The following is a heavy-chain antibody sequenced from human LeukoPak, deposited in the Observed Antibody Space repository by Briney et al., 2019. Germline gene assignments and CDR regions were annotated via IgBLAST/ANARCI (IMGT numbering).Heavy chain of an antibody. CDR3: ARIDDILTGYYRVGAFDI. CDR1: GGSISIYY. J-gene: IGHJ3*02. Sequence: SETLSLTCTVSGGSISIYYWSWIRQPPGKGLEWIGYIYYSGSTNYNPSLKSRVTISVDTSKNQFSLKLSSVTAADTAVYYCARIDDILTGYYRVGAFDIWGQGTMVTVSS. V-gene: IGHV4-59*01. CDR2: IYYSGST. D-gene: IGHD3-9*01.